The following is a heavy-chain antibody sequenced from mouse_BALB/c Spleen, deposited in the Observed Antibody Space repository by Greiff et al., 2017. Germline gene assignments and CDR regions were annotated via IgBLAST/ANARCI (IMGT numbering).Heavy chain of an antibody. D-gene: IGHD2-3*01. J-gene: IGHJ3*01. CDR3: ATDEEGFAY. Sequence: DVKLVESGGGLVKPGGSLKLSCAASGFTFSSYAMSWVRQTPEKRLEWVATISSGGSYTYYPDSVKGRFTISRDNAKNTLYLQMSSLRSEDTAMYYCATDEEGFAYWGQGTLVTVSA. V-gene: IGHV5-9-3*01. CDR1: GFTFSSYA. CDR2: ISSGGSYT.